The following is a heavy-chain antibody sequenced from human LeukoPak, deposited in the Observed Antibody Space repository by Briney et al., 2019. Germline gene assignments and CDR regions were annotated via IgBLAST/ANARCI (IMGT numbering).Heavy chain of an antibody. CDR1: GFSFSSYA. J-gene: IGHJ6*03. CDR2: IRYDGSNK. D-gene: IGHD6-13*01. V-gene: IGHV3-30*02. Sequence: PGGSLRLSCAPSGFSFSSYAMHWVRQAPGKGLERVAFIRYDGSNKYYADSVKGRFTISRDNSKNTLYLQMNSLRAEDTAVYYCAKNQGIAAATSYYYMDVWGKGTTVTVSS. CDR3: AKNQGIAAATSYYYMDV.